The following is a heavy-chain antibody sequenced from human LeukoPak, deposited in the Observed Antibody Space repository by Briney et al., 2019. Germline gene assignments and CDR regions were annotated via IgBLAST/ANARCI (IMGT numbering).Heavy chain of an antibody. CDR2: IYYSGST. CDR3: AKRGYGDYADY. V-gene: IGHV4-59*01. CDR1: GGSISSYS. Sequence: SETLSLTCTVSGGSISSYSWGWIRQPPGKGLEWIGYIYYSGSTNYNPSLKSRVTISLDTSKNQFSLKLSSVTAADTAVYYYAKRGYGDYADYWGQGSLVTVSS. J-gene: IGHJ4*02. D-gene: IGHD4-17*01.